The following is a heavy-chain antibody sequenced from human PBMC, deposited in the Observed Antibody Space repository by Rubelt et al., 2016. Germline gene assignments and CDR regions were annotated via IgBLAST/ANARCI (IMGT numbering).Heavy chain of an antibody. CDR1: GYTFTSYG. D-gene: IGHD3-3*01. CDR2: ISAYNGNT. CDR3: ARSPRYDFEDNWFDP. J-gene: IGHJ5*02. Sequence: QVQLVQSGAEVKKPGASVKVSCKASGYTFTSYGISWVRQAPGHGLEWMGWISAYNGNTNYAQKVQGRGTMTTDTATSTAYKELMGLRSDDTAVYYCARSPRYDFEDNWFDPWGQGTLVTVSS. V-gene: IGHV1-18*01.